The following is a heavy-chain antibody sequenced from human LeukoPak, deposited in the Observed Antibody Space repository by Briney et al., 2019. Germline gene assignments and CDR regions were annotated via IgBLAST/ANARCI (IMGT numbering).Heavy chain of an antibody. CDR1: GFTFRTYW. V-gene: IGHV3-74*01. CDR2: INSDGSYT. Sequence: PGGSLRLSCAASGFTFRTYWMHWVRQAPGKGLVWVSRINSDGSYTSYADSVKGRFTVSRDNAKNTLYLQMNSLRAEDTAVYYCARAQDYDSSGYVDGFDIWGQGTMVTVSS. D-gene: IGHD3-22*01. J-gene: IGHJ3*02. CDR3: ARAQDYDSSGYVDGFDI.